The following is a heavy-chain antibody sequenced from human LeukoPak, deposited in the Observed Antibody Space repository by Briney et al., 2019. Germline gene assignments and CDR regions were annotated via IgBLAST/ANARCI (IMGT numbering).Heavy chain of an antibody. Sequence: PGGSLRLSCAASGFTFSSYGMHWVRQAPGKGLEWVAVISYDGSNKYYADSVKGRFTISRDNSKNTPYLQMNSLRTEDTAIYYCAKEDVVVITIRYFQHWGQGTLVTVSS. CDR3: AKEDVVVITIRYFQH. CDR1: GFTFSSYG. D-gene: IGHD3-22*01. V-gene: IGHV3-30*18. CDR2: ISYDGSNK. J-gene: IGHJ1*01.